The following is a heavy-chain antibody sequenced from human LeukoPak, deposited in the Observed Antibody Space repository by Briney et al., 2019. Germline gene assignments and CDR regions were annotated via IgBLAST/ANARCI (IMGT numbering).Heavy chain of an antibody. D-gene: IGHD5-12*01. CDR1: GFTFSSYA. CDR3: ARAYGGYVPFDY. J-gene: IGHJ4*02. CDR2: ISYDGSNK. V-gene: IGHV3-30*04. Sequence: PGRSLRLSCAASGFTFSSYAMHWVRQAPGKGLEWVALISYDGSNKYYADSVKGRFTISRDNSKNTPYLQMNSLRAEDTAVYYCARAYGGYVPFDYWGQGTLVTVSS.